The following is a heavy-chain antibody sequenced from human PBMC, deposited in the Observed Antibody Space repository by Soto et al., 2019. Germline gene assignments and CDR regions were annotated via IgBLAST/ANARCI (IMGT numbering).Heavy chain of an antibody. V-gene: IGHV3-48*03. CDR1: GFTFSSYE. D-gene: IGHD7-27*01. J-gene: IGHJ3*02. CDR2: ISSSGSTI. CDR3: AKDRGSHNWGDAFDI. Sequence: PGGSLRLSCTASGFTFSSYEMNWVRPAPGKGLEWVSYISSSGSTIYYADSVKGRFTISRDNAKNSLYLQMNSLRAEDTAVYYCAKDRGSHNWGDAFDIWGQGTMVT.